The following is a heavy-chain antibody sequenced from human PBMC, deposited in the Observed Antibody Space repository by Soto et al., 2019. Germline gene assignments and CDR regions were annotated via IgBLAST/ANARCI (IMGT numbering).Heavy chain of an antibody. D-gene: IGHD1-26*01. CDR3: ARHRYPRGTVGATSPLDP. CDR1: GFSASRTS. J-gene: IGHJ5*02. V-gene: IGHV3-53*01. Sequence: GGSLRLSSALSGFSASRTSLIWFRQAPGKGVEWVSVHYSGGSTYYADSVQCRFTLSSDKSHTTLHLKTRRVQAEDTAGYFCARHRYPRGTVGATSPLDPWGQGTQVTVSS. CDR2: HYSGGST.